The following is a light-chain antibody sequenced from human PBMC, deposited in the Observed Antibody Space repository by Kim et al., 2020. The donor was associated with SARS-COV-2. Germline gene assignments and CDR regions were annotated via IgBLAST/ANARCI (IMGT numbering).Light chain of an antibody. Sequence: DIQMTQSPSTLSASVGDRVTITCRASESISSWLAWYQQKSGKAPKLLIYKTSDLERGVPSRFSGSGSGTDFTLTISSLQPDAFGTYYCQQYDDYPLTFGGGTKVDIK. CDR1: ESISSW. CDR2: KTS. J-gene: IGKJ4*01. CDR3: QQYDDYPLT. V-gene: IGKV1-5*03.